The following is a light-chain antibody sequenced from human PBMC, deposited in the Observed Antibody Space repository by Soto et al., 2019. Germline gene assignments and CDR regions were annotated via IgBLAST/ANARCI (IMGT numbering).Light chain of an antibody. Sequence: EIVLTQSPATLSLSPGARAPLSCRARQSVSSNLAWYQQKPGQAPRLLIYGASTRATGIPARFSGSGSGTDFTLTISSLEPEDFAVYYCQQRSNWPPTFGQGTKVDIK. J-gene: IGKJ1*01. CDR2: GAS. V-gene: IGKV3-11*01. CDR3: QQRSNWPPT. CDR1: QSVSSN.